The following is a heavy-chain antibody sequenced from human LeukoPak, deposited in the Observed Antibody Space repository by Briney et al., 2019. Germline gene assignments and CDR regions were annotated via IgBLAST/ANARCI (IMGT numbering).Heavy chain of an antibody. Sequence: SVKVSCKASGGTFSSYTISWVRQAPGQGLEWMGRIIPILGIANYAQKFQGRVTITADKSTSTAYMELSSLRSEDTAVYYCARDPAPGCSSTSCYDYYYYGMDVWGQGTTVTVSS. CDR2: IIPILGIA. D-gene: IGHD2-2*01. V-gene: IGHV1-69*04. CDR3: ARDPAPGCSSTSCYDYYYYGMDV. CDR1: GGTFSSYT. J-gene: IGHJ6*02.